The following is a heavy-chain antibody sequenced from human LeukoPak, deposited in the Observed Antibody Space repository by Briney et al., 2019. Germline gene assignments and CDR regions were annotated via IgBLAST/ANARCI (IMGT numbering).Heavy chain of an antibody. CDR3: ARDRRGGRGVYYYYYGMDV. Sequence: SETLSLTCTVSGGSISSYYWSWIRQPPGKGLEWIEYIYYSGSTNYNPSLKSRVTISVDTSKNQFSLKLSSVTAADTAVYYCARDRRGGRGVYYYYYGMDVWGQGATVTVSS. D-gene: IGHD3-10*01. J-gene: IGHJ6*02. CDR2: IYYSGST. V-gene: IGHV4-59*01. CDR1: GGSISSYY.